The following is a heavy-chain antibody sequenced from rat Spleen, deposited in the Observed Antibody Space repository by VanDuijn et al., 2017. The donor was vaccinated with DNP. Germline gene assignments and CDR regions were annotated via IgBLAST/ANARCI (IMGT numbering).Heavy chain of an antibody. CDR3: ARQGYYDGYYPYFDY. J-gene: IGHJ2*01. V-gene: IGHV5-7*01. D-gene: IGHD1-12*03. Sequence: EVQLVESGGDLVQPGRSLKLSCVVSGFTFSDCNMAWVRQVPKKGLEWVAYISYDGGNTYYGDSVKGRFTISRDNAKSILYLQMDSLRSEETATYYCARQGYYDGYYPYFDYWGQGVMVTVSS. CDR1: GFTFSDCN. CDR2: ISYDGGNT.